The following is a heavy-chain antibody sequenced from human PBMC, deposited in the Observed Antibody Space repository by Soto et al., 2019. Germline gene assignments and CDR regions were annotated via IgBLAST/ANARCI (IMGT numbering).Heavy chain of an antibody. CDR3: ARVKDYYDSSGYYSDAFDI. Sequence: QVQLVQSGAEVKKPGSSVKVSCKASGGTFSSYAISWVRQAPGQGLEWMGGIIPIFGTANYAQKFQGRVTSTADESASTAYMELSSLRSEDTAVYYCARVKDYYDSSGYYSDAFDIWGQGTMVTVSS. D-gene: IGHD3-22*01. CDR2: IIPIFGTA. V-gene: IGHV1-69*01. J-gene: IGHJ3*02. CDR1: GGTFSSYA.